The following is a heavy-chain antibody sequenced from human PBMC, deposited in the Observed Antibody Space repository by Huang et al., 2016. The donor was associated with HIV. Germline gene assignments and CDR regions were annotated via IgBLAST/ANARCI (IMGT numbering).Heavy chain of an antibody. Sequence: QVQLEQSGPAVRKPGSSVKVSCQASGGSFSDQIISWVRQAPGQRFAWMGGIIPLFRAPAYGQEFKGRVTMTADESTATIYMELNSLTSEDTAVYYCAMSLRYQYDSRSYWGRYFDYWGQGTLVTVSS. CDR2: IIPLFRAP. CDR1: GGSFSDQI. V-gene: IGHV1-69*01. D-gene: IGHD3-16*01. CDR3: AMSLRYQYDSRSYWGRYFDY. J-gene: IGHJ4*02.